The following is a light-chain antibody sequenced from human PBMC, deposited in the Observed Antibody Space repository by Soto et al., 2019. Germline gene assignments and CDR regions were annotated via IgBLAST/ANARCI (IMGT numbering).Light chain of an antibody. Sequence: SYELTQPLSVSVALGQTARITCGENNIGTKHVHWYQQKPGQAPVLXXXXXXXXXXXXXXXXXXXXXXNTATLTISGAQVXXXXDYYCQVWDNSPVFGTGTKLTVL. CDR2: XXX. V-gene: IGLV3-9*01. CDR1: NIGTKH. CDR3: QVWDNSPV. J-gene: IGLJ1*01.